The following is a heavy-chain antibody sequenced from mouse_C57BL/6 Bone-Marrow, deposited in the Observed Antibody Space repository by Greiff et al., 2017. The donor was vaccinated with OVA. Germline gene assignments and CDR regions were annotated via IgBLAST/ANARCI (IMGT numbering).Heavy chain of an antibody. V-gene: IGHV5-12*01. CDR3: ARRGSSGFAY. J-gene: IGHJ3*01. CDR1: GFTFSDYY. Sequence: EVKLVESGGGLVQPGGSLKLSCAASGFTFSDYYMYWVRQTPEKRLEWVAYISNGGGSTYYPDTVKGRFTISRDNAKNTLYLQMSRLKSEDTAMYYCARRGSSGFAYWGQGTLVTVSA. D-gene: IGHD1-1*01. CDR2: ISNGGGST.